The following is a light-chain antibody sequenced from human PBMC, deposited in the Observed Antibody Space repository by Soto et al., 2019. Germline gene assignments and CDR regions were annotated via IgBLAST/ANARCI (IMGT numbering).Light chain of an antibody. Sequence: QSVLTQPPSASGTPGQRVTISCSGSSSNIGSNPVNWYQQLPGTAPKLLIYGNHQRPSGVPDRFSGSKSVTSASLAISGLQSEDEADYYCAAWDDSLGILVCGGGTKLPVL. V-gene: IGLV1-44*01. CDR3: AAWDDSLGILV. CDR2: GNH. CDR1: SSNIGSNP. J-gene: IGLJ2*01.